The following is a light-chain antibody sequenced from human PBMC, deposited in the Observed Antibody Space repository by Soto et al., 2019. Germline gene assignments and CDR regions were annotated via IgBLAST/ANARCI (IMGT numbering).Light chain of an antibody. CDR3: QQYGGSPMT. CDR1: QSVTTF. V-gene: IGKV3-20*01. J-gene: IGKJ5*01. Sequence: EIVMTQSPATLSVSPGGRATHSCRASQSVTTFLAWYQQKPGQAPRPLIYATSSRATDVPDRFSGSGSGTDFTLTISRLEPEDFALYYCQQYGGSPMTFGQGTDWRL. CDR2: ATS.